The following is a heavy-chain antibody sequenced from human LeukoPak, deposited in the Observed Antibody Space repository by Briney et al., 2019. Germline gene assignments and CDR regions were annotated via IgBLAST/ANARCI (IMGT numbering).Heavy chain of an antibody. CDR1: GGSISRYY. Sequence: LSETLSLTCTVSGGSISRYYWSWIRQPPGKGLEWIGYIYYSGSTNYNPSLKSRVTISVDTSKNQFSLKLSSVTAADTAVYYCARRRDAFDIWGQGTMVTVSS. J-gene: IGHJ3*02. CDR3: ARRRDAFDI. D-gene: IGHD5-24*01. V-gene: IGHV4-59*08. CDR2: IYYSGST.